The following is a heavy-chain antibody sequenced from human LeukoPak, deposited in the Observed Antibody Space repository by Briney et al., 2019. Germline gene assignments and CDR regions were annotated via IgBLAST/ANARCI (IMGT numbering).Heavy chain of an antibody. Sequence: GGSLRLSCAASGFTFSSYAMSWVRQAPGKGLEWVSAISGSGGSTYYADSVKGRFTISRDNSKSTLYLQMISLRAEDTAVYYCAKEKSGYDSPPFDPWGQGTLVTVSS. D-gene: IGHD5-12*01. CDR2: ISGSGGST. V-gene: IGHV3-23*01. CDR3: AKEKSGYDSPPFDP. J-gene: IGHJ5*02. CDR1: GFTFSSYA.